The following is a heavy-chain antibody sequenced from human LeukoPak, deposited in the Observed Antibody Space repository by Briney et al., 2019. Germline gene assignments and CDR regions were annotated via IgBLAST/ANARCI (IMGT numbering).Heavy chain of an antibody. CDR3: ARGKTVSGMDV. J-gene: IGHJ6*02. Sequence: PGGSLRLSCAASGFTFSCYAMHWVRQAPGKGLEWVAVISYDGSNKYYADSVKGRFTISRDNSKNTLYLQMNSLRAEDTAVYYCARGKTVSGMDVWGQGTTVTVSS. CDR1: GFTFSCYA. CDR2: ISYDGSNK. V-gene: IGHV3-30-3*01. D-gene: IGHD4-11*01.